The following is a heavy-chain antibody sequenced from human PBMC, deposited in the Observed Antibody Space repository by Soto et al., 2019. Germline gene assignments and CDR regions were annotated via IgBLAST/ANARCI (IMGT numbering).Heavy chain of an antibody. D-gene: IGHD6-19*01. J-gene: IGHJ4*02. V-gene: IGHV4-39*07. Sequence: PSETLSLTCTVSGGSISSSSYYWGWIRQPPGKGLEWIGSIYYSGSTYYNPSLKSRVTISVDTSKNQFSLKLSSVTAADTAVYYCARESVAGTLWGQGTLVTVSS. CDR2: IYYSGST. CDR3: ARESVAGTL. CDR1: GGSISSSSYY.